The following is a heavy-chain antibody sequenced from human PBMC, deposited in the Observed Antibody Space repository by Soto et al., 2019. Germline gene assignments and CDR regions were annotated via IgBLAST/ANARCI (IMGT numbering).Heavy chain of an antibody. CDR3: ARSARDFWSGYLYDGMDV. D-gene: IGHD3-3*01. V-gene: IGHV4-30-4*01. J-gene: IGHJ6*02. CDR2: IYYSGST. CDR1: GGSISSGDYY. Sequence: SETLSLTCTVSGGSISSGDYYWSWIRQPPGKGLEWIGYIYYSGSTYYNTSLKSRVTISVDTSKNQFSLKLSSVTAADTAVYYCARSARDFWSGYLYDGMDVWGQGTTVTVSS.